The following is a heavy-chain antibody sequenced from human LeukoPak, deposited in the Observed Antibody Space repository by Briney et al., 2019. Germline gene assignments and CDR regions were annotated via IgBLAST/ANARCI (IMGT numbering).Heavy chain of an antibody. CDR3: ARAYSGSYSLDFQH. D-gene: IGHD1-26*01. CDR2: INPNSGGT. J-gene: IGHJ1*01. V-gene: IGHV1-2*02. Sequence: GASVKVSCKASGYTFTGYYMHWVRQAPGQGLEWMGWINPNSGGTNYAQKFQGRVTMTRDTSISTAYMELSRLRSDDTAVYYCARAYSGSYSLDFQHWGQGTLVTVSS. CDR1: GYTFTGYY.